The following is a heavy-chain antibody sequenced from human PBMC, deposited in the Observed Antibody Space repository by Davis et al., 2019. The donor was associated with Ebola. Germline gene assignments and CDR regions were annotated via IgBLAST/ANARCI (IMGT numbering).Heavy chain of an antibody. Sequence: SVKVSCKASGGTFSSYAISWVRQAPGQGLEWMGGIIPIFGTANYAQKFQGRVTITADESTSTAYMELSSLRSEDTAVYYCARERRFLEWLAPWNYYYYYMDVWGKGTTVTVSS. CDR2: IIPIFGTA. V-gene: IGHV1-69*13. J-gene: IGHJ6*03. CDR1: GGTFSSYA. D-gene: IGHD3-3*01. CDR3: ARERRFLEWLAPWNYYYYYMDV.